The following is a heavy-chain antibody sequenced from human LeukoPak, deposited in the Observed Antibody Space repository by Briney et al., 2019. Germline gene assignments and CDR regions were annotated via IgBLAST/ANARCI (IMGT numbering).Heavy chain of an antibody. CDR2: IYTSGST. D-gene: IGHD5-18*01. CDR1: GGSISSYY. CDR3: ARHRGYSYGKFDY. V-gene: IGHV4-4*09. J-gene: IGHJ4*02. Sequence: SETLSLTCTVSGGSISSYYWSWIRQPPGKGLEWIGYIYTSGSTNYNPSLKSRVTISVDTSKNQFSLKLSSVTAADTAVYYCARHRGYSYGKFDYWGQGTLVTVSS.